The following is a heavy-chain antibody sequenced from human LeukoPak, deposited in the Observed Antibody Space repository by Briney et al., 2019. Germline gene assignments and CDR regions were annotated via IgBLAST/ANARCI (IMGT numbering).Heavy chain of an antibody. CDR1: GGSFSGYY. D-gene: IGHD3-9*01. Sequence: PSETLSLTCAVYGGSFSGYYWSWIRQPPGKGLEWIGEINHGGSTNYNPSLKSRVTISVDTSKNQFSLKLSSVTAADTAVYYCARGGRGLRYFDWLSNPNWFDPWGQGTLVTVSS. CDR3: ARGGRGLRYFDWLSNPNWFDP. V-gene: IGHV4-34*01. J-gene: IGHJ5*02. CDR2: INHGGST.